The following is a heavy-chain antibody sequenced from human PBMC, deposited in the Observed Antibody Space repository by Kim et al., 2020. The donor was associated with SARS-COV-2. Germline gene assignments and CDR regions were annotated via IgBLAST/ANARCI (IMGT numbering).Heavy chain of an antibody. D-gene: IGHD3-22*01. J-gene: IGHJ2*01. CDR1: GASISSSNYY. Sequence: SETLSLTCSVSGASISSSNYYWGWIRQPPGKGLEWIWTVYYSGITYHNPSLKSRLTIPVDRSNNHFSLKLTSVTAADTAVYFCARLRTSNYYDGSGRGYFDVWSRGPLVTLFS. CDR3: ARLRTSNYYDGSGRGYFDV. CDR2: VYYSGIT. V-gene: IGHV4-39*02.